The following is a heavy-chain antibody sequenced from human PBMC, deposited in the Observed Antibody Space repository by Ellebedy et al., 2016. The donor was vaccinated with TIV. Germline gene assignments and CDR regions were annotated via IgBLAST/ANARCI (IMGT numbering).Heavy chain of an antibody. V-gene: IGHV4-39*01. CDR3: ARHKTFTGSYDS. CDR2: IHYSGSP. D-gene: IGHD1-26*01. Sequence: MPSETLSLTCTVSGGSISSSSYYWGWIRQPPGKGLEWIGSIHYSGSPYYNPSLKSRVTISEDTSKNQLSLKLSSVTAADTAVYYCARHKTFTGSYDSWGQGTLVTVSS. CDR1: GGSISSSSYY. J-gene: IGHJ4*02.